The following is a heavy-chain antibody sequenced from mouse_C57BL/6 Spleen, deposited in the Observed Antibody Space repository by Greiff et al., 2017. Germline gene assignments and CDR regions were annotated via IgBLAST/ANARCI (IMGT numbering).Heavy chain of an antibody. D-gene: IGHD2-3*01. CDR1: GYTFTSYW. CDR2: INPSNGGT. CDR3: ARCGGYYPYWYFDV. V-gene: IGHV1-53*01. Sequence: QVQLQQPGTELVKPGASVKLSCKASGYTFTSYWMHWVKQRPGQGLEWIGNINPSNGGTNYNEKFKSKATLTVDKSSSTAYMQLSSLTSEASAVYYCARCGGYYPYWYFDVWGTGTTVTVSS. J-gene: IGHJ1*03.